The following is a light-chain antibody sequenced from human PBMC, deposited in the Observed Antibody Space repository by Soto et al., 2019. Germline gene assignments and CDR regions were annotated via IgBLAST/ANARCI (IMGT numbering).Light chain of an antibody. V-gene: IGLV1-51*01. CDR3: GSWDTSVTAVV. CDR2: DNT. J-gene: IGLJ2*01. CDR1: SSNIGNNY. Sequence: QSVLTQPPSVSAPPGKRVTISCSGSSSNIGNNYVAWYQQLPGAAPRLLIYDNTQRSSGIPDRFSRSKSGTSATLAITGLQTGDAAAYYCGSWDTSVTAVVFGGGTKLTVL.